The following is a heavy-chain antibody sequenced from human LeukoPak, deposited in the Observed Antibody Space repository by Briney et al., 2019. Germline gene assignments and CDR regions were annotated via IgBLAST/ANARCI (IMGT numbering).Heavy chain of an antibody. J-gene: IGHJ4*02. V-gene: IGHV3-30*18. D-gene: IGHD3-9*01. CDR3: AKALYDILTGYLGNPFDY. CDR1: GFTFSSYG. CDR2: ISYDGRNK. Sequence: EGSLRLSCAASGFTFSSYGMHWVRQAPGKGLEWVAVISYDGRNKYYADSVKGRFTISRDNSKNTLYLQMNSLRAEDTAVYYCAKALYDILTGYLGNPFDYWGQGTLVTVSS.